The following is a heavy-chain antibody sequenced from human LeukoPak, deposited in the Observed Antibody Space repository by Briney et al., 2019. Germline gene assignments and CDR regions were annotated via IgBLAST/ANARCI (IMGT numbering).Heavy chain of an antibody. D-gene: IGHD3-10*01. CDR1: GYTFTGYY. CDR3: ARDPPRSMVRGVDFDY. Sequence: ASVKVSCKASGYTFTGYYMHWVRQAPGQGLEWMGWINPNSGGTNYAQKFQGRVTMTRDTSISTAYMELSRLRSDDTAVYYCARDPPRSMVRGVDFDYWGQGTLVTVSS. CDR2: INPNSGGT. V-gene: IGHV1-2*02. J-gene: IGHJ4*02.